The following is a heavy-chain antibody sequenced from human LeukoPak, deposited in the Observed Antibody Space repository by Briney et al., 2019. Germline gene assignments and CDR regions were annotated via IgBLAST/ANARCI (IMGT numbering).Heavy chain of an antibody. J-gene: IGHJ6*02. V-gene: IGHV1-8*01. CDR1: GYTFTSYD. CDR3: ARLFFCGCYLWGWWDYYYYYGMDV. Sequence: ASVKVSCKASGYTFTSYDINWVRQATGQGLEWMGWMNPNSGNTGYAQKFQGRVTMTRNTSISTAYMELSSLRSEDTAVYYCARLFFCGCYLWGWWDYYYYYGMDVWGQGTTVTVSS. CDR2: MNPNSGNT. D-gene: IGHD3-3*01.